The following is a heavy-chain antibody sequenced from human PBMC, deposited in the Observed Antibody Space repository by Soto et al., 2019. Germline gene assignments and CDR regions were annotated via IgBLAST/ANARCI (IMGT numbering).Heavy chain of an antibody. J-gene: IGHJ6*03. CDR2: IYYSGST. V-gene: IGHV4-59*08. CDR3: ARRVCSSTSCYAPGYYYYYMDV. CDR1: GGSISSYY. Sequence: SETLSLTCTVSGGSISSYYWSWIRQPPGKGLEWIGYIYYSGSTNYNPSLKSRVTISVDTSKNQFSLKLSSVTAADTAVYYCARRVCSSTSCYAPGYYYYYMDVWGKGTTVTVSS. D-gene: IGHD2-2*01.